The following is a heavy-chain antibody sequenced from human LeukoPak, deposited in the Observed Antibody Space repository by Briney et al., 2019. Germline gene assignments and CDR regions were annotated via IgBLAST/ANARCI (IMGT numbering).Heavy chain of an antibody. J-gene: IGHJ4*02. D-gene: IGHD4-17*01. CDR3: ARGTVTTYYFDY. Sequence: SDSLSLTRSVSRVSINPYYWRCTPQPPGKSLEWIGYIHYSGGIKYNTSLKSRVTMSVDTSTNQFSLKLTSVTAADTAVYYCARGTVTTYYFDYWGQGILVTVSS. CDR1: RVSINPYY. V-gene: IGHV4-59*07. CDR2: IHYSGGI.